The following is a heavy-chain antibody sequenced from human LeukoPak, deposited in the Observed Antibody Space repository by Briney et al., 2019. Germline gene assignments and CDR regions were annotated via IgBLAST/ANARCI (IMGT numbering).Heavy chain of an antibody. Sequence: PGRSLRLSCAASGFTFSAYGMNWVRQAPGKGLEWVAVISNEASVKHYADSVKGRFTISRDNSRNTMYLQMNSLRVEDTAVYYCAKEAGYNYAPLDSWGQGTLVTVSS. D-gene: IGHD5-18*01. CDR2: ISNEASVK. V-gene: IGHV3-30*18. CDR3: AKEAGYNYAPLDS. CDR1: GFTFSAYG. J-gene: IGHJ4*02.